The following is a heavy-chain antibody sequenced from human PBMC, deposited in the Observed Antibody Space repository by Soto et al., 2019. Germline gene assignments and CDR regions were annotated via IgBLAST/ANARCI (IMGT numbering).Heavy chain of an antibody. CDR3: ETRDSSRFY. Sequence: SETLSLTCAVSGFSLSTDDWWTWVRQPPGKGLEWIGESHQSGNTNYNSSLESRVTISVDKSKNQFSLKLASVTVADTAVYYCETRDSSRFYWGQGTLVTVS. CDR1: GFSLSTDDW. J-gene: IGHJ4*02. V-gene: IGHV4-4*02. CDR2: SHQSGNT. D-gene: IGHD6-13*01.